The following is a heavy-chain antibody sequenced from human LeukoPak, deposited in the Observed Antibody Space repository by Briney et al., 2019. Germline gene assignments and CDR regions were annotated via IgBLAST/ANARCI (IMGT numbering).Heavy chain of an antibody. CDR3: AGLGGYGGNSFSQDI. D-gene: IGHD5-12*01. J-gene: IGHJ3*02. V-gene: IGHV5-51*01. CDR1: GYSFTSYW. Sequence: GESLKIPCKGSGYSFTSYWIGWVRQLPGKGLEWMGIIYPGDSDTRYSPPFQGQVTISHDKSISPAYLQWSSLKASGTAMHSCAGLGGYGGNSFSQDIWGQETMASVSS. CDR2: IYPGDSDT.